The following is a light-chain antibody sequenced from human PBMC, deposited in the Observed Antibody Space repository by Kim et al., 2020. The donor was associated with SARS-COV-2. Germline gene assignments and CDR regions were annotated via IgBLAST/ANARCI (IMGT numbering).Light chain of an antibody. CDR2: SAS. CDR3: QQTYSSLTVT. V-gene: IGKV1-39*01. Sequence: SVGDSVTITCRASQSVGAYLNWYQHKPEKAPNLLIYSASTLQSGVPSRFSGSGSGTEFTLTISSLQREDFATYYCQQTYSSLTVTFGQGTRLEIK. J-gene: IGKJ5*01. CDR1: QSVGAY.